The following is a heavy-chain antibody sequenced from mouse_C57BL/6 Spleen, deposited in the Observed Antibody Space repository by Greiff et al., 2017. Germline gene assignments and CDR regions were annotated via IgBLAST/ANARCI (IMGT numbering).Heavy chain of an antibody. CDR1: GFTFSNYW. D-gene: IGHD2-10*02. CDR3: TGRGMRWYGNFDY. V-gene: IGHV6-3*01. CDR2: IRLKSDNYAT. J-gene: IGHJ2*01. Sequence: EVKVEESGGGLVQPGGSMKLSCVASGFTFSNYWMNWVRQSPEKGLEWVAQIRLKSDNYATHYAESVKGRFTISRDDSKSSVYLQMNNLRAEDTGMYYCTGRGMRWYGNFDYWGQGTTLTVSS.